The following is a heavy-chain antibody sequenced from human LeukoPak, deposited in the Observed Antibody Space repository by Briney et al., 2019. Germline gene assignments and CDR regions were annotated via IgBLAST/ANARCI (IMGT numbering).Heavy chain of an antibody. Sequence: GGSLRLSCAASGFTFSSYAMHWVRQAPGKGLEWVAVISYDGSNKYYADSVKGRFTISRDNSKNTLHLQMNSLRAEDTAVYYCARGQWLLIHGYWGQGTLVTVSS. CDR1: GFTFSSYA. CDR3: ARGQWLLIHGY. D-gene: IGHD3-22*01. CDR2: ISYDGSNK. J-gene: IGHJ4*02. V-gene: IGHV3-30*04.